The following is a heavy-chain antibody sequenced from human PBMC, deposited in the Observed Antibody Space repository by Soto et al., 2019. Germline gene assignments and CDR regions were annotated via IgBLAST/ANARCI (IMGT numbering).Heavy chain of an antibody. J-gene: IGHJ4*02. D-gene: IGHD2-15*01. V-gene: IGHV3-64*02. CDR3: ARARCSSGQCYYFDY. CDR1: GFTFSSYN. Sequence: EVQLVESGEGLVQPGGSVRLSCAASGFTFSSYNIHWIRQARGKGREFVSAISRSGDRTYYADSVKGRFTITRDNSKNTVWLQMGSLRAEDMAVYYCARARCSSGQCYYFDYWGRRALVSVSS. CDR2: ISRSGDRT.